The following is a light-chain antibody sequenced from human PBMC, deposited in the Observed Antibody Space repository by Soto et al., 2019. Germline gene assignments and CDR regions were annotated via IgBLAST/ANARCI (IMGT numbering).Light chain of an antibody. V-gene: IGLV2-23*01. CDR2: EGS. CDR3: CSYAGSTTWV. J-gene: IGLJ3*02. CDR1: SSDVGSYNL. Sequence: QSVLTQPASVSGSPGQSITISCTGTSSDVGSYNLVSWYQQHPGKAPKLMIYEGSKRPSGVSNRFSGSKSGNTASLTISGLQAEDEDDYYCCSYAGSTTWVFGGGTKFTVL.